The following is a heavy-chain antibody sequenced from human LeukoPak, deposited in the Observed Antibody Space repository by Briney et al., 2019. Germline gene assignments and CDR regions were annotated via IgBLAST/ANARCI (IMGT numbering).Heavy chain of an antibody. CDR3: ARGNWFDP. CDR1: GFTFDDYA. J-gene: IGHJ5*02. CDR2: INWNSGSI. V-gene: IGHV3-9*01. Sequence: GGSLRLSCAASGFTFDDYAMHWVRQAPGKGLEWVSGINWNSGSIGYAGSVKGRFTISRENAKNSLYLQMNSLRAEDTAVYYCARGNWFDPWGQGTLVTVSS.